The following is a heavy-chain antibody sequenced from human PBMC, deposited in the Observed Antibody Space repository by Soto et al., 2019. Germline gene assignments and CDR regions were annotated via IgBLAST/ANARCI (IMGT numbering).Heavy chain of an antibody. Sequence: QVQLVQSGAEVKKPGASVKVSCKASGYTFTRYDINWVRQATGQGREWMGWMNPNSGNTGYAQKFQGRVTMTRNTSISTAYMELSSLSSEDTAVYYCARERSSGWYVDYWGQGTLVTVSS. D-gene: IGHD6-19*01. V-gene: IGHV1-8*01. CDR3: ARERSSGWYVDY. CDR2: MNPNSGNT. CDR1: GYTFTRYD. J-gene: IGHJ4*02.